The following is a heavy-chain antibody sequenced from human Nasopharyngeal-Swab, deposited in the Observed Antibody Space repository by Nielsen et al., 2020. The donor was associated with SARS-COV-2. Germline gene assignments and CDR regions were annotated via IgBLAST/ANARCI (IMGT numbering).Heavy chain of an antibody. V-gene: IGHV1-69*06. J-gene: IGHJ6*02. Sequence: SVKVSCKASGGTFSSYAISWVRQAPGQGLEWMGGIIPIFGTANYAQKFQGRVTTTADKSTSTAYMELSSLRSEDTAVYYCARDRAYCSSTSCYQSGGTYYYYYYGMDVWGQGTTVTVSS. D-gene: IGHD2-2*01. CDR1: GGTFSSYA. CDR2: IIPIFGTA. CDR3: ARDRAYCSSTSCYQSGGTYYYYYYGMDV.